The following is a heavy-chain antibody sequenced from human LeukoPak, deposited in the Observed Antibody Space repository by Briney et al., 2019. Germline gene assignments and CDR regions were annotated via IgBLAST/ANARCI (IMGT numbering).Heavy chain of an antibody. Sequence: GGSLRLSCAGSEFSFSSYWMHWVRQPPEKGLEWVFSIKSDGSATAYADSVKGRFSKSTDSAKYTASLHMNSLRVEDTAMYYCAMDINGDLFHVWGQGTPVTVSS. D-gene: IGHD2-2*03. CDR1: EFSFSSYW. J-gene: IGHJ4*02. V-gene: IGHV3-74*01. CDR2: IKSDGSAT. CDR3: AMDINGDLFHV.